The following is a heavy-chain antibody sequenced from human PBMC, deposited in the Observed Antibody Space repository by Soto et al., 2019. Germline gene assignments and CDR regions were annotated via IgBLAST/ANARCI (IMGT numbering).Heavy chain of an antibody. CDR1: SGSISSGGYY. V-gene: IGHV4-31*03. CDR2: IYYSGIT. Sequence: QVQLQESGPGLVKPSQTLSLTCTVSSGSISSGGYYWSWIRQHPGKGLEWMGYIYYSGITYYNPSLKSRVTISVDTSKNQFSLKLSSVTAADTAVYYCARWPQLEPRFDYWGQGTLVTVSS. D-gene: IGHD1-1*01. J-gene: IGHJ4*02. CDR3: ARWPQLEPRFDY.